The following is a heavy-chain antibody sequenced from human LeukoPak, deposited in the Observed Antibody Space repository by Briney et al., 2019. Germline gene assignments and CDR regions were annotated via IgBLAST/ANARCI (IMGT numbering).Heavy chain of an antibody. CDR1: GFTFSSYW. D-gene: IGHD3-10*01. J-gene: IGHJ4*02. CDR3: AKDDMVRGVIITTGADY. Sequence: GGSLRLSCAASGFTFSSYWMSWVRQAPGKGLEWVSAISGSGGSTYYADSVKGRFTISRDNSKNTLYLQMNSLRAEDTAVYYCAKDDMVRGVIITTGADYWGQGTLVTVSS. CDR2: ISGSGGST. V-gene: IGHV3-23*01.